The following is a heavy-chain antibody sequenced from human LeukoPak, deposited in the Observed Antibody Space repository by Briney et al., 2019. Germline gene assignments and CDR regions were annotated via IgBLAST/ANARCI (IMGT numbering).Heavy chain of an antibody. J-gene: IGHJ4*02. CDR2: IRYDGSNK. V-gene: IGHV3-30*02. D-gene: IGHD3-16*02. CDR1: GFTLSSYG. Sequence: GGTLRLSCAASGFTLSSYGMSWVRQAPGKGLEWVAFIRYDGSNKYYADSVKGRFTISRDNSKNTLYLQMNSLRAEDTAVYYCAKPLRLGELSLYTAIDYWGQGTLVTVSS. CDR3: AKPLRLGELSLYTAIDY.